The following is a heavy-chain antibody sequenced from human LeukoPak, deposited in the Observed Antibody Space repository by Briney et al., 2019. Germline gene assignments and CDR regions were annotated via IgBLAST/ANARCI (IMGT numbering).Heavy chain of an antibody. V-gene: IGHV1-18*01. CDR3: ARDAGSAYSLESDY. D-gene: IGHD3-22*01. J-gene: IGHJ4*02. CDR2: ISAYNGNT. CDR1: GYTFTSYG. Sequence: ASVKVSCKASGYTFTSYGISWVRQAPGQGLEWMGWISAYNGNTNYAQKLQGRVTMTTDTSTNTAYMELRSLRSDDTAVYYCARDAGSAYSLESDYWGQGTRVTVSS.